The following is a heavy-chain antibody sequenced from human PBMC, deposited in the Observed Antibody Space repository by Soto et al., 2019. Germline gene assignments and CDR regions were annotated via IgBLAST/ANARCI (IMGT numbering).Heavy chain of an antibody. V-gene: IGHV3-30-3*01. CDR2: ISDDGNNK. Sequence: QVQLVESGGCVVQPGRALRLSCAASGFTFSSYAMHWVRQAQGKGLEWVALISDDGNNKYYADSVRGRFTISRDNSKNTLYLQMNSVRAEDTAVYYCATVSSRFLEWQLDYWGQGTRVTVSS. D-gene: IGHD3-3*01. J-gene: IGHJ4*02. CDR3: ATVSSRFLEWQLDY. CDR1: GFTFSSYA.